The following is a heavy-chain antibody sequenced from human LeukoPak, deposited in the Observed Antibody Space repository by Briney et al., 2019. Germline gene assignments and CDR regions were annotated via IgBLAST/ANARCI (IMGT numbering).Heavy chain of an antibody. Sequence: GGSLRLSCAASGFTVSSNYMSWVRQAPGKGLEWVSVIYSGGSTYYADPVKGRFTISRDNSKNTLYLQMNSLRAEDTAVYYCARDSIEYSSSSLYYYGMDVWGQGTTVTVSS. V-gene: IGHV3-66*01. D-gene: IGHD6-6*01. CDR1: GFTVSSNY. CDR2: IYSGGST. CDR3: ARDSIEYSSSSLYYYGMDV. J-gene: IGHJ6*02.